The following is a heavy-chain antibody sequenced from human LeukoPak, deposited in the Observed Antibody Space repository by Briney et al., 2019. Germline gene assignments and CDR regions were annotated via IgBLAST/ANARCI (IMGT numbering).Heavy chain of an antibody. J-gene: IGHJ5*02. CDR1: GYSFTSYW. Sequence: GESLKISCKGSGYSFTSYWIGWVRQMPGKGLEWMGIIYPGDSDTTYSPSFQGQVTISVDKSISTAYLQWSSLKASDTAMYYCAREVEMATIRKAAWFDPWGQGTLVTVSS. V-gene: IGHV5-51*01. CDR2: IYPGDSDT. CDR3: AREVEMATIRKAAWFDP. D-gene: IGHD5-24*01.